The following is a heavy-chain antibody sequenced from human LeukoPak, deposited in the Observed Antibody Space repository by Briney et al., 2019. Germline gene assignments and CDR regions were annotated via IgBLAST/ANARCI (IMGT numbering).Heavy chain of an antibody. CDR2: IYYSGST. V-gene: IGHV4-39*07. CDR3: ARAVITFGGVIVLGYYFDY. CDR1: GGSISSSSYY. J-gene: IGHJ4*02. D-gene: IGHD3-16*02. Sequence: SETLSLTCTVSGGSISSSSYYWGWIRQPPGKGLEWIGGIYYSGSTYYNPSLKSRVTISVDTSKNQFSLKLSSVTAADTAVYYCARAVITFGGVIVLGYYFDYWGQGTLVTVSS.